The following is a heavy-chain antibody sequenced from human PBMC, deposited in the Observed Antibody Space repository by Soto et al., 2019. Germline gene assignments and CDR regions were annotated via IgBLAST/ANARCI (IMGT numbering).Heavy chain of an antibody. CDR3: TADAFAGPPRGNQYYAMDV. J-gene: IGHJ6*02. D-gene: IGHD3-10*01. V-gene: IGHV3-15*02. Sequence: EVHLVESGGALVKPGGSLRLSCAASGFSFSHAWLTWVRQAPGKGLEWVGRIKSQTDDGTTAYSASVTGRCSISSDDSKKMMYLQMNGLKSEDTGVYYCTADAFAGPPRGNQYYAMDVWGQGTAVTVSS. CDR2: IKSQTDDGTT. CDR1: GFSFSHAW.